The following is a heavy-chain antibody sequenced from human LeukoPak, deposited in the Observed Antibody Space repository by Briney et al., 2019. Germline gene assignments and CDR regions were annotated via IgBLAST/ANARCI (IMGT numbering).Heavy chain of an antibody. CDR2: ISSSGGNT. J-gene: IGHJ4*02. Sequence: GGSLRLSCAASGFTFTTYAMNWVRQAPGKGLEWVSGISSSGGNTYYADSVKGRFTISRDNSKNTLYLQMNSLRAEDTAIYYCAKYGPQDSGSSHFDYWGQGALVTVSS. CDR3: AKYGPQDSGSSHFDY. D-gene: IGHD1-26*01. V-gene: IGHV3-23*01. CDR1: GFTFTTYA.